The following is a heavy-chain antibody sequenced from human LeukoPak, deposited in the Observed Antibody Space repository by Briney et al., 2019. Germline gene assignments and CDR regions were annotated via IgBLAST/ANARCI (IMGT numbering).Heavy chain of an antibody. J-gene: IGHJ3*02. V-gene: IGHV3-30-3*01. Sequence: GGSLRLSCAASGFTFSSYAMHWVRQAPGEGLEWVAVISYDGSNKYYADSVKGRFTTSRDNSKNTLYLQMNSLRAEDTAVYYCEVYYYGPGDPPDAFDIWGQGTMVTVSS. D-gene: IGHD3-10*01. CDR3: EVYYYGPGDPPDAFDI. CDR1: GFTFSSYA. CDR2: ISYDGSNK.